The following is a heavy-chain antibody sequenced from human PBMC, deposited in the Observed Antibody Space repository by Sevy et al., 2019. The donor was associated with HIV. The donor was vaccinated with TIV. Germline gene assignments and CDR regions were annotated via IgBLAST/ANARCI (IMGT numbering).Heavy chain of an antibody. CDR2: IYYSGST. D-gene: IGHD3-3*01. V-gene: IGHV4-61*01. Sequence: SETLSLTCTVSGGSVSSGSYYWSWIRQPPGQGLEWIGYIYYSGSTNYNPSLKSRVTISVDTSKNQFSLKLSSVTAADTAVYYCARMTVLRFLEWLHYGMDVWGQGTTVTVSS. J-gene: IGHJ6*02. CDR1: GGSVSSGSYY. CDR3: ARMTVLRFLEWLHYGMDV.